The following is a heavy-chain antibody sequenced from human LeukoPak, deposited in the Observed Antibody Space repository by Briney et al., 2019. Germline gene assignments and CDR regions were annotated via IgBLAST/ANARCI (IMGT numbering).Heavy chain of an antibody. D-gene: IGHD3-22*01. CDR3: ARQSYDSSASPTFFDF. CDR2: IYYSGIT. V-gene: IGHV4-39*01. J-gene: IGHJ4*02. Sequence: PSETLSLTCTVSGGSISSSSYHWGWIRQPPGKGLEWIGTIYYSGITYYNPSLKSRVTISVDTSKNQFSLKLSSVTAADTAVYYCARQSYDSSASPTFFDFWGPGTLVTVSS. CDR1: GGSISSSSYH.